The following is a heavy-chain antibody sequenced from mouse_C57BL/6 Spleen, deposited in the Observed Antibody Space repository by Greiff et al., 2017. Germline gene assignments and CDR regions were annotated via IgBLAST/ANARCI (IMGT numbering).Heavy chain of an antibody. CDR1: GFTFSSYG. V-gene: IGHV5-6*01. Sequence: EVQGVESGGDLVKPGGSLKLSCAASGFTFSSYGMSWVRQTPDKRLEWVATISSGGSYTYYPDSVKGRFTISRDNAKNTLYLQMSSLQSEDTAMYYCARIWDAMDYWGQGTSVTVSS. CDR3: ARIWDAMDY. J-gene: IGHJ4*01. D-gene: IGHD4-1*01. CDR2: ISSGGSYT.